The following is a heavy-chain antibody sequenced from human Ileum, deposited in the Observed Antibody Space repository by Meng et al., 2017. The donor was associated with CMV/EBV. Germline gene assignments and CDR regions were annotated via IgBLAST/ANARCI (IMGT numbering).Heavy chain of an antibody. CDR1: GGSISNYY. Sequence: QVQLQEAGPGLVKPSETLSLTCYFSGGSISNYYWSWIRQPAGKGLEWIAHIYTSGTTNYNPSLKSRVTMSVDTSRNQFSLKLTSVTAADTAVYYCARNYGSGNWNFFHYWGQGTLVTVSS. J-gene: IGHJ4*02. V-gene: IGHV4-4*07. CDR3: ARNYGSGNWNFFHY. CDR2: IYTSGTT. D-gene: IGHD3-10*01.